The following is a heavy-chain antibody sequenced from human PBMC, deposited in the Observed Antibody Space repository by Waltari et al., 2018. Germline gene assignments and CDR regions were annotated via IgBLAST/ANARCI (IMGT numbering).Heavy chain of an antibody. CDR2: IRYDGSNK. J-gene: IGHJ4*02. CDR1: GFTFSSYG. CDR3: AKGPNIGLDY. V-gene: IGHV3-30*02. D-gene: IGHD2-8*01. Sequence: QVQLVESGGGVVQPGGSLRLSCAASGFTFSSYGMHWVRQAPGKRLEWVAFIRYDGSNKYYADSVKGRFTISRDNSKNTLYLQMNSLRAEDTAVYYCAKGPNIGLDYWGQGTLVTVSS.